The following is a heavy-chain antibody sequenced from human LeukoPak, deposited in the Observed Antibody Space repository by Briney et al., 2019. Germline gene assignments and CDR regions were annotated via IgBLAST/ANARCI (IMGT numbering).Heavy chain of an antibody. J-gene: IGHJ4*02. CDR2: INSDGSWT. V-gene: IGHV3-74*01. CDR1: GNYW. D-gene: IGHD2/OR15-2a*01. CDR3: VSFYETE. Sequence: GGSLRLSCAASGNYWMHGVCQAPGKGLLWVSHINSDGSWTSYADSVKGRFTISKDNAKNTVYLQMNNLRAEDTAVYYCVSFYETEWGRGTLVTVSS.